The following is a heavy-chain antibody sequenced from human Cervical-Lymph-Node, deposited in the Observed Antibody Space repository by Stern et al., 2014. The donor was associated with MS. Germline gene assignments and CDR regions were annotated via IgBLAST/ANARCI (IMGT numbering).Heavy chain of an antibody. CDR3: ARVNSGYNWFDY. J-gene: IGHJ5*01. D-gene: IGHD6-19*01. V-gene: IGHV4-4*01. CDR1: GGSISNINW. CDR2: VHHSGTT. Sequence: QVQLQESGPGLVKPSGTLSLTCAVSGGSISNINWWGWVRQTPGMGLEWIGEVHHSGTTNFRPSLKSRVTISVDKSKNQLSLQLNVVTAADTAIYCGARVNSGYNWFDYWGQGILVTVSP.